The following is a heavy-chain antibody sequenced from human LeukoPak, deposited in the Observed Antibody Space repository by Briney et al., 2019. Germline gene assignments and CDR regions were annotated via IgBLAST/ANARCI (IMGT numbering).Heavy chain of an antibody. D-gene: IGHD3-22*01. V-gene: IGHV3-21*01. Sequence: PGGSLRLSCAASGFTFSSYSMNWVRQAPGKGLEWVSSMNSRSSSKYYADSVKGRFTISRDNAKNSLYLQMNSLRAEDTAVYYCARGPTMKMDVWGKGTTVTVSS. CDR2: MNSRSSSK. CDR3: ARGPTMKMDV. J-gene: IGHJ6*04. CDR1: GFTFSSYS.